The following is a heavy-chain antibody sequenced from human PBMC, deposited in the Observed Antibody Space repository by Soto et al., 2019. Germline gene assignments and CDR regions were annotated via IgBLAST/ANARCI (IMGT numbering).Heavy chain of an antibody. D-gene: IGHD3-10*01. CDR2: INPNSGGT. V-gene: IGHV1-2*02. Sequence: ASVKVSCKASGYTFTGYYMHWVRQAPGQGLEWMGWINPNSGGTNYAQKFQGGVTMTRDTSISTAYMELSRLRSDDTAVYYCARFRVLLWFGELSGGNYYYGMDVWGQGTTVTVSS. CDR1: GYTFTGYY. CDR3: ARFRVLLWFGELSGGNYYYGMDV. J-gene: IGHJ6*02.